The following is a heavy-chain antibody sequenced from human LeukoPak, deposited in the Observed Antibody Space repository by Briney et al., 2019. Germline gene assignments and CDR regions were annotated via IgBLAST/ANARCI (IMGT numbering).Heavy chain of an antibody. CDR2: ISAYNDNT. CDR3: ARDKGYRNTRYCGLDY. Sequence: ASVKVSCKASGYTFTSYGISWVRQAPGQGLEWVGWISAYNDNTNYAQKLQGRVTMTTDTSTSTAYMELRSLRSDDTAVYYCARDKGYRNTRYCGLDYWGQGTLVTVSS. CDR1: GYTFTSYG. V-gene: IGHV1-18*01. D-gene: IGHD6-13*01. J-gene: IGHJ4*02.